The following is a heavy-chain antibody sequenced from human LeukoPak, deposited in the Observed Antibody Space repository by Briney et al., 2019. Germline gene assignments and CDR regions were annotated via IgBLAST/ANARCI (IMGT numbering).Heavy chain of an antibody. V-gene: IGHV3-66*01. CDR3: ARDPPAVLIDTYG. J-gene: IGHJ4*02. CDR1: GFIVTNNY. D-gene: IGHD2-8*01. CDR2: VYSGGSR. Sequence: GGSLRLSCTASGFIVTNNYINWVRQAPGKGLEWVSLVYSGGSRYYADSVKGRFTISRDNSKNMVYLQMNSLRAEDTAMYYCARDPPAVLIDTYGWGQGTLVTVSS.